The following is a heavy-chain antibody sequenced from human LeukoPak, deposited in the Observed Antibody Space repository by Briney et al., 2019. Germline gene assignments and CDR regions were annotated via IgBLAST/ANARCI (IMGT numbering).Heavy chain of an antibody. CDR3: AGGVMRGDYY. CDR2: IYYIGST. CDR1: GGSISSRSYY. J-gene: IGHJ4*02. V-gene: IGHV4-39*07. Sequence: SETLSLTCTVSGGSISSRSYYWGWIRQPPGKGLEWIGNIYYIGSTYYNLSLKSRVTISVDTSKNQFSLKLSSVTAADTAVYYCAGGVMRGDYYWGQGTLVTVSS. D-gene: IGHD3-16*01.